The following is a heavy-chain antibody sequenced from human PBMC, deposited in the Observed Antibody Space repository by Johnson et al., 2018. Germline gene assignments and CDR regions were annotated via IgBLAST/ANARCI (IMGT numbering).Heavy chain of an antibody. Sequence: VQLLESGGGLVQXGRSLRLXCAASGFTFDDYAMHWVRHAPGKGLEWVSGISWNSGSIGYADSVQCRFTISRDNAKKPLYLQMNSWRAEETALYYCAKVVGAVAGTGYYYGMDVWGQGTTVTVSS. V-gene: IGHV3-9*01. D-gene: IGHD6-19*01. CDR1: GFTFDDYA. CDR3: AKVVGAVAGTGYYYGMDV. CDR2: ISWNSGSI. J-gene: IGHJ6*02.